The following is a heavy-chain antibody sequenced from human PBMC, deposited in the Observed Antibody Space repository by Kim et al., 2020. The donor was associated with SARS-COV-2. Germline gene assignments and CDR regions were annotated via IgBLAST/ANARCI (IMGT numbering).Heavy chain of an antibody. Sequence: SETLSLTCAVYGGSFSGYYWSWIRQPPGKGLEWIGEINHSGSTNYNPSLKSRVTISVDTSKNQFSLKLSSVTAADTAVYYCARGFWYGSGSYGLLVPHYYYGMDVWGQGTTVTVSS. CDR2: INHSGST. D-gene: IGHD3-10*01. CDR3: ARGFWYGSGSYGLLVPHYYYGMDV. V-gene: IGHV4-34*01. CDR1: GGSFSGYY. J-gene: IGHJ6*02.